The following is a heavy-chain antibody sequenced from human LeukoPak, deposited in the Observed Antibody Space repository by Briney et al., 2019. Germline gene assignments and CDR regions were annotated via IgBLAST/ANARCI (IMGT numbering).Heavy chain of an antibody. CDR1: GGSISSGDYY. Sequence: PSQTLSLTCTVSGGSISSGDYYWSWIRQPPGKGLEWIGYIYYSGSTYYNPSLKSRVTISVDTSKNQFSLKLSSVTAADTAVYYCARDLSGSGYYYYYMDVWGKGTTVTVSS. CDR2: IYYSGST. D-gene: IGHD3-22*01. V-gene: IGHV4-30-4*08. J-gene: IGHJ6*03. CDR3: ARDLSGSGYYYYYMDV.